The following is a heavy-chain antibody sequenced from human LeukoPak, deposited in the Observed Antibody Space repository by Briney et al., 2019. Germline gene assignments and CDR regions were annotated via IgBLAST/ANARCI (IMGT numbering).Heavy chain of an antibody. CDR3: TRDEAAATN. Sequence: GGSLSLSCAGSGFTFSNYWMSWVRQAPGKGPEWVANIKQDGREKHYGDSVQGRFTISRDNAKSSLYLQMNSLRAEDTAVYYCTRDEAAATNWGQGTLVTVSS. CDR1: GFTFSNYW. D-gene: IGHD6-13*01. V-gene: IGHV3-7*01. CDR2: IKQDGREK. J-gene: IGHJ4*02.